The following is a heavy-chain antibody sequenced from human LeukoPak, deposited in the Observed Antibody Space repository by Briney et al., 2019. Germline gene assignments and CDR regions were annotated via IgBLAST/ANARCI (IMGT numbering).Heavy chain of an antibody. CDR1: GGTFTDYS. Sequence: ASVTVSCKAPGGTFTDYSISWVRHAPGPGLEWMGRFSPILDQVHYAPKFHDRVSFTADKPTTTADMQLSSLKFEDTAVYYCVRSGYYYDWFDPWGQGTLVTVSS. D-gene: IGHD3-22*01. CDR2: FSPILDQV. CDR3: VRSGYYYDWFDP. V-gene: IGHV1-69*02. J-gene: IGHJ5*02.